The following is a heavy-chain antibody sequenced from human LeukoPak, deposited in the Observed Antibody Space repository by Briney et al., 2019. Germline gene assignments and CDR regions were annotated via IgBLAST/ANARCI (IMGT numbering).Heavy chain of an antibody. J-gene: IGHJ3*02. D-gene: IGHD3-10*01. CDR2: ISSSSSYI. Sequence: KPWGTLRLSCAASGFTFSDSGMNWVRQAPGKGLEWVSSISSSSSYIYYADSVKGRFTISRDNAKNSLYLQMNSLRAEDTAVYYCARDGSGRRGDYAFDIWGQGTMVTVSS. CDR3: ARDGSGRRGDYAFDI. CDR1: GFTFSDSG. V-gene: IGHV3-21*01.